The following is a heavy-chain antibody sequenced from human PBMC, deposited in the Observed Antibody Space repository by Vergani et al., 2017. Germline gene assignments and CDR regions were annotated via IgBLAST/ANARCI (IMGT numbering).Heavy chain of an antibody. V-gene: IGHV3-9*01. CDR1: GFTFDDYA. Sequence: EVQLVESGGGLVQPGRSLRLSCAASGFTFDDYAMHWVRQAPGKGLEWVSGISWNSGSIGYADSVKGRFTISRDNAKNSLYLQMNSLRAEDTAVYYCARLGRYCSSTSCRIDYWGQGTLVTVSS. CDR2: ISWNSGSI. J-gene: IGHJ4*02. D-gene: IGHD2-2*01. CDR3: ARLGRYCSSTSCRIDY.